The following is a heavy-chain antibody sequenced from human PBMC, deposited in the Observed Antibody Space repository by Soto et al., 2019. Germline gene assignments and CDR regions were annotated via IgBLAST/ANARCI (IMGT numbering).Heavy chain of an antibody. J-gene: IGHJ4*02. CDR2: ISSSGSTI. Sequence: PGGSLRLSCAASGFTFSSYEMNWVRQSPGKGLEWVSYISSSGSTIYYADSVKGRFTISRDNAKNSLYLQMNSLRAEDTAVYYCARDFYDSSGYRPPDYWGQGTLVTVSS. D-gene: IGHD3-22*01. V-gene: IGHV3-48*03. CDR3: ARDFYDSSGYRPPDY. CDR1: GFTFSSYE.